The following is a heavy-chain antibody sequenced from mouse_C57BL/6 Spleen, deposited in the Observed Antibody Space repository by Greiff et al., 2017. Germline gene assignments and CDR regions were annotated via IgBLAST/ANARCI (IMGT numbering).Heavy chain of an antibody. CDR2: IDPEDGDT. CDR1: GFNIKDYY. CDR3: TTERDVYYGFAY. Sequence: EVQLQQSGAELVRPGASVKLSCTASGFNIKDYYMHWVKQRPEQGLEWIGRIDPEDGDTEYAPKFKGKATMTADTSSNTAYLQLSSLTSEDTAVYYCTTERDVYYGFAYWGQGTLVTVSA. V-gene: IGHV14-1*01. D-gene: IGHD2-3*01. J-gene: IGHJ3*01.